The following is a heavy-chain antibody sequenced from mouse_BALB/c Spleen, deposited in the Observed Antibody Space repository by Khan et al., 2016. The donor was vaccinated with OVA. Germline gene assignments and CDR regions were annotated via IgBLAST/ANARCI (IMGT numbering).Heavy chain of an antibody. CDR1: GYSFTGYF. Sequence: VQLQQPGPELVKPGASVKISCKASGYSFTGYFMNWVMQSHGKSLEWIGRINPHIGETFYNQKFKGKATLTVDESSTPAHMELRSLASEDSAVYYCARKSGSDFDYWGQGTTLTVSS. D-gene: IGHD1-3*01. V-gene: IGHV1-20*02. CDR2: INPHIGET. J-gene: IGHJ2*01. CDR3: ARKSGSDFDY.